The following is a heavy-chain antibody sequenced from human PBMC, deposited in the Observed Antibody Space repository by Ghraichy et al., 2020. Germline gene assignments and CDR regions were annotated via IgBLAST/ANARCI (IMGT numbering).Heavy chain of an antibody. CDR2: RSPDEKTQ. CDR3: ARGEDGSPDY. V-gene: IGHV3-30*03. J-gene: IGHJ4*02. Sequence: GGSLRLSCAASGFTFSRYGMHWVRQAPGKGLEWVALRSPDEKTQYYADSVERRFTISRDDSKSTLFLQMNNLSPEDTGMYYCARGEDGSPDYWGQGTLVIVSS. CDR1: GFTFSRYG. D-gene: IGHD1-26*01.